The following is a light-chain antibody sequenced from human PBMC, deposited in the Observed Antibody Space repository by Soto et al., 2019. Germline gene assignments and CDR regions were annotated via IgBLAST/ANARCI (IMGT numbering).Light chain of an antibody. CDR3: QYLNSFPLT. Sequence: IQLTQSPSSLSASVGDRVTITCRASQGIASYLAWYQQKPGKAPKLLIYLASTLQRGVPSRFSGSGSGTEFTLTISSLQPEDFANYYCQYLNSFPLTFGGGTEVEIK. CDR1: QGIASY. J-gene: IGKJ4*01. V-gene: IGKV1-9*01. CDR2: LAS.